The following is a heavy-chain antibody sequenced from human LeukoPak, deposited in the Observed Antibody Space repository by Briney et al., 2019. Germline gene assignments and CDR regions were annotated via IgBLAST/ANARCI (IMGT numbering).Heavy chain of an antibody. V-gene: IGHV3-7*03. CDR3: ATSGPTDNFDY. J-gene: IGHJ4*02. CDR2: IKQDGSEK. D-gene: IGHD3-10*01. CDR1: GFTFSSYW. Sequence: PGGSLRLSCAASGFTFSSYWMSWVRQAPGRGLEWVANIKQDGSEKYYVDSVKGRFTISRDNAKNSLYLQMNSLRAEDTAVYYCATSGPTDNFDYWGQGTLVTVSS.